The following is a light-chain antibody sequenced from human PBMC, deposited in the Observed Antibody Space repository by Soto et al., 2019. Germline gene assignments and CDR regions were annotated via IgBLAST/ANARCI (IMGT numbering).Light chain of an antibody. CDR1: SSDIASYKF. J-gene: IGLJ1*01. CDR2: EVT. CDR3: SSYTTSSTRV. V-gene: IGLV2-14*01. Sequence: QSALTQPASVSGSPGQSITISCTGTSSDIASYKFVSWFQHHPGKAPKLLIYEVTNRPSGVSNRFSGSKSGNTASLTISGLQAEDEADYYCSSYTTSSTRVFGTGTKLTVL.